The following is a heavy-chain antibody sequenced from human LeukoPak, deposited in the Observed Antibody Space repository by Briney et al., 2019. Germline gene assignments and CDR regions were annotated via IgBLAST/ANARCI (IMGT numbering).Heavy chain of an antibody. J-gene: IGHJ4*02. Sequence: SETLSLTCTVSGASVSTGDYSWSWIRQSPGKGLEWIGHMYYTGDAYFNPSLKSRVTISLDSSKNQFSLRLSSVTAADTAVYYCARYFPRFGESFDYWGQGTLVTVSS. CDR1: GASVSTGDYS. CDR2: MYYTGDA. V-gene: IGHV4-30-4*01. D-gene: IGHD3-10*01. CDR3: ARYFPRFGESFDY.